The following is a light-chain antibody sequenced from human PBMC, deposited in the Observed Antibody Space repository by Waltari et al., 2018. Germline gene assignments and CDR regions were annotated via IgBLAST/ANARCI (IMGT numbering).Light chain of an antibody. Sequence: VLTQCPGALAVSMADRITINAKWYSSVLSSSKDKNYLGWYQQKPGQPPKLLITWASTRESGVPDRFSGSGSETDVTLTISSLQAEDVAVYFCQQCYTFPYTFGQGTKFEIK. J-gene: IGKJ2*01. CDR1: SSVLSSSKDKNY. V-gene: IGKV4-1*01. CDR3: QQCYTFPYT. CDR2: WAS.